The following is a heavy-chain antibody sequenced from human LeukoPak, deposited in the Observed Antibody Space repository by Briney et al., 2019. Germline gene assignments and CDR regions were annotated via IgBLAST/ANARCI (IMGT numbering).Heavy chain of an antibody. V-gene: IGHV4-30-2*01. CDR2: IYHSGST. CDR1: GGSISSGGYS. CDR3: ARGLGEGARWLQFGNPDLRAFDI. J-gene: IGHJ3*02. D-gene: IGHD5-24*01. Sequence: SETLSLTCAVSGGSISSGGYSWSWIRQPPGKGLEWIGYIYHSGSTNYNPSLKSRVTISVDTSKNQFSLKLSSVTAADTAVYYCARGLGEGARWLQFGNPDLRAFDIWGQGTMVTVSS.